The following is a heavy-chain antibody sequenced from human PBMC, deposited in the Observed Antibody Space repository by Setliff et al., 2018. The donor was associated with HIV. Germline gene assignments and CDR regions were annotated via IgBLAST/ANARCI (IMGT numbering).Heavy chain of an antibody. CDR1: GFTFNNAW. CDR3: ARDGNGAFDM. CDR2: IKKSSDGGKT. D-gene: IGHD1-26*01. Sequence: GGSLRLSCVASGFTFNNAWMNWVRQAPGKGLEWLGRIKKSSDGGKTDYASPVKGGFTISRDNAKNMLYLQINSLRAEDTAVYYCARDGNGAFDMWGQGTLVTVSS. J-gene: IGHJ3*02. V-gene: IGHV3-15*05.